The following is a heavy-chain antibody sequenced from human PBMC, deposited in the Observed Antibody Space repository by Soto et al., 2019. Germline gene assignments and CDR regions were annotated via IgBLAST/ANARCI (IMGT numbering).Heavy chain of an antibody. J-gene: IGHJ6*02. D-gene: IGHD2-2*01. CDR1: GGSISSGDYY. CDR3: RGYCSSTSCYGPYYYYGMDV. CDR2: IYYSGTT. V-gene: IGHV4-30-4*01. Sequence: KSSETLSLTCTVSGGSISSGDYYWSWIRQPPGKGLEWIGYIYYSGTTYYNPSLKSRATISVDTSKNQFSLKLSSVTAADTAVYYCRGYCSSTSCYGPYYYYGMDVWGQGTTVTVSS.